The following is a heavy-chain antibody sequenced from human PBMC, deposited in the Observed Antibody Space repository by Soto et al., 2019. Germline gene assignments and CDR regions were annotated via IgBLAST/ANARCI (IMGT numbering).Heavy chain of an antibody. D-gene: IGHD3-10*01. CDR2: INPSGGST. Sequence: ASVKVSCKASGYTFTSYAMHWVRQAPGQGLEWMGIINPSGGSTSYAQKFQGRVTMTRDTSTSTVYMELSSLRSEDTAVYYCARPRTTMVRGVIDKAAFDIWGQGTMVTVSS. CDR1: GYTFTSYA. V-gene: IGHV1-46*03. CDR3: ARPRTTMVRGVIDKAAFDI. J-gene: IGHJ3*02.